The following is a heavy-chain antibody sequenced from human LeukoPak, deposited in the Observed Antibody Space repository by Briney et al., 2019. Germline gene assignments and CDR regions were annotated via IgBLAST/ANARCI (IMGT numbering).Heavy chain of an antibody. CDR3: ARRDVGATIDY. CDR2: ILYTGRT. D-gene: IGHD1-26*01. J-gene: IGHJ4*02. V-gene: IGHV4-39*01. Sequence: PSETLSLTCTVSGDSISSSRFYWAWIRQPPGKGLEWIGSILYTGRTFYNPSLKSRVTISVDTSYNQFSLRLGSVTASDTAVYYCARRDVGATIDYWGQGTLVTVSS. CDR1: GDSISSSRFY.